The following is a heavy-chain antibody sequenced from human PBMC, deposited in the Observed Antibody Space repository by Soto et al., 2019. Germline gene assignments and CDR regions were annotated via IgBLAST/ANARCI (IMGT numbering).Heavy chain of an antibody. CDR3: ARRQWLVGGYYYGMDV. J-gene: IGHJ6*02. Sequence: QVQLVQSGAEVKKPGASVKVSCKASGYTFTSYGISWVRQAPGQGLEWMGWTSAYKGNTNYAQKLQGRVTMTTDTSTRTADMELRSLRSDDTAVYYCARRQWLVGGYYYGMDVWGQGTTVTVSS. V-gene: IGHV1-18*01. D-gene: IGHD6-19*01. CDR1: GYTFTSYG. CDR2: TSAYKGNT.